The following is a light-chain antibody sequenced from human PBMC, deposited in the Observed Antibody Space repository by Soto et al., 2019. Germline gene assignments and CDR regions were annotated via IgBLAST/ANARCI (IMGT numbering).Light chain of an antibody. J-gene: IGLJ1*01. CDR3: ASFRSGNILV. CDR1: RSDIGDSNF. CDR2: EVN. V-gene: IGLV2-14*01. Sequence: QSVLTQPASVSGSPGQSVTISCTGPRSDIGDSNFISWYQHSPGKAPRLLIYEVNNRPPGVSKRFSGSKAGNTASLTLSGLLDDDEADYFCASFRSGNILVFGSGTKVTVL.